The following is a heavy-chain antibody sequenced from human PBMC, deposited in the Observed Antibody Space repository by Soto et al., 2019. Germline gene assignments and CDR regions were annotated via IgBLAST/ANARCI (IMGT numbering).Heavy chain of an antibody. CDR3: TRGREWELLLSHY. D-gene: IGHD1-26*01. CDR2: IRSKAYGGTT. V-gene: IGHV3-49*03. CDR1: GFTFGEYA. J-gene: IGHJ4*02. Sequence: EVQLVESGGGLVQPGRSLRLSCTTSGFTFGEYAMSWFRQAPGKGLEWVGFIRSKAYGGTTEYAASVKGRFTFSRDDSKSIAYLQMNSLKTEDTAVYYCTRGREWELLLSHYWGQGTLVTVSS.